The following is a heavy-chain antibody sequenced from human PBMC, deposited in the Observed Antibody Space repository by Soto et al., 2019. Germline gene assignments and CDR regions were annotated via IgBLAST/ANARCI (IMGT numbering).Heavy chain of an antibody. CDR2: ISSSGYST. CDR1: GFTLNNYA. Sequence: WSLRLSCAASGFTLNNYARSWVRQAPGKGLEWVSAISSSGYSTYYADSVKGRFTISRDNSKNTVYLQMNNLSAEDTAVYYCAKGSVVVAAKFDSWGQGTLVTVSS. V-gene: IGHV3-23*01. J-gene: IGHJ4*02. CDR3: AKGSVVVAAKFDS. D-gene: IGHD2-21*02.